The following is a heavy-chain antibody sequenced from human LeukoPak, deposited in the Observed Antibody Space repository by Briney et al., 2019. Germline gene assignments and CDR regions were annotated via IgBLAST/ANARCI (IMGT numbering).Heavy chain of an antibody. V-gene: IGHV3-23*01. CDR2: ISGSGGST. D-gene: IGHD6-13*01. CDR1: GFTFSSYA. CDR3: AKEPHRYEQLTLFDY. J-gene: IGHJ4*02. Sequence: GGSLRLSCAASGFTFSSYAMSWVRQAPGKGLEWVSAISGSGGSTYYADSVKGRFTISRDNSKNTLYLQMDSLRAEDTAVYYCAKEPHRYEQLTLFDYWGQGTLVTVSS.